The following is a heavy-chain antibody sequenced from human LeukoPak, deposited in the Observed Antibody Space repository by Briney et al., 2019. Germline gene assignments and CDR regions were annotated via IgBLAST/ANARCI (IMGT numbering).Heavy chain of an antibody. Sequence: SETLSLTYAVSGGSISSNNWWSWVRQPPGKGLEWIGETYHSGRTNYNPSLKSRVTISVDKSKNQLSLELSFVTAADTAVYYCARHGDCYFDYWGQGSLVTVSS. CDR1: GGSISSNNW. J-gene: IGHJ4*02. CDR2: TYHSGRT. D-gene: IGHD3-10*01. V-gene: IGHV4-4*02. CDR3: ARHGDCYFDY.